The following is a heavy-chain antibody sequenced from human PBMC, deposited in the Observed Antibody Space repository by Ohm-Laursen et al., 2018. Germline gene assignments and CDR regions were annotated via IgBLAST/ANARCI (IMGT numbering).Heavy chain of an antibody. V-gene: IGHV4-39*02. J-gene: IGHJ4*02. D-gene: IGHD1-14*01. CDR1: GGSISSSSYY. CDR2: IYYSGST. Sequence: TLSFTCAVSGGSISSSSYYWGWIRQPPGKGLEWIGRIYYSGSTYYNPPLKIRVTISVDTSKNHFFLKLTSVTAAETAVYYCARGGSRFDYWGQGTLVTVSS. CDR3: ARGGSRFDY.